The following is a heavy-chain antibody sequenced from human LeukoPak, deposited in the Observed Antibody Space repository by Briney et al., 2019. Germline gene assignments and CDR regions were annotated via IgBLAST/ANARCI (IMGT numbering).Heavy chain of an antibody. Sequence: VASVKVSCEVSGYTFTDYYMHWVQQAPGKGLERMGLVDPEDGETIYAEKFQGRVTITADTSTDTAYMELSSLRSEDTAVYYCATLRSLDPWGQGTLVTVSS. CDR3: ATLRSLDP. CDR2: VDPEDGET. CDR1: GYTFTDYY. J-gene: IGHJ5*02. V-gene: IGHV1-69-2*01. D-gene: IGHD3-10*02.